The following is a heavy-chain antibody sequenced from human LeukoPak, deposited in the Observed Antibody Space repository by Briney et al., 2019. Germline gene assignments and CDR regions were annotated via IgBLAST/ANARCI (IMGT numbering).Heavy chain of an antibody. J-gene: IGHJ4*02. CDR3: ARDLCTNTICSFDY. V-gene: IGHV3-48*01. D-gene: IGHD2-2*01. Sequence: GGSLRLSCAASGFTFSSYSMNWVRQAPGKGLEWVSYISSSSSTMYYADSVKGRFTVSRDNAKNSLYLQMNSLRAEDTAVYYCARDLCTNTICSFDYWGQGPLVTVSS. CDR1: GFTFSSYS. CDR2: ISSSSSTM.